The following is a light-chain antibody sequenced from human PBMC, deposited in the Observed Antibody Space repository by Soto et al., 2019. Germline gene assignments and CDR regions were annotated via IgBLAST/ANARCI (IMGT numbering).Light chain of an antibody. Sequence: EIVLTQSPATLSLSPGEGATLSCRASQSVSSYLAWYQQKPGQAPRLLIYDASNRATGIPARFSGSGSGTDFTLIISSLEPEDFAVYYCQQRSNGTVTFGPGTKVDIK. CDR3: QQRSNGTVT. CDR2: DAS. CDR1: QSVSSY. J-gene: IGKJ1*01. V-gene: IGKV3-11*01.